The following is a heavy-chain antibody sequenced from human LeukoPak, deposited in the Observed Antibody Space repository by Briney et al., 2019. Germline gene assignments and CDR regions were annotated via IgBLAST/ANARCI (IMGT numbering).Heavy chain of an antibody. Sequence: PSETLSLTCAVSGYSISSGYYWGLIRQSPGKGLEWIGSIDRSGNKYYHPSLRSRVTLSVDTSNNQSSLQLSSVTAADRARYYCVRSGDYIREGFDYWGQGTLVTVSS. J-gene: IGHJ4*02. CDR3: VRSGDYIREGFDY. D-gene: IGHD3-22*01. CDR2: IDRSGNK. V-gene: IGHV4-38-2*01. CDR1: GYSISSGYY.